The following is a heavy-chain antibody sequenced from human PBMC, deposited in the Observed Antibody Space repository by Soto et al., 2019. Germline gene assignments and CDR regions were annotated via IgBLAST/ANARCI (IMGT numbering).Heavy chain of an antibody. D-gene: IGHD7-27*01. V-gene: IGHV4-39*01. CDR2: IFYSGST. CDR1: GGSISSSFYS. J-gene: IGHJ6*02. CDR3: ARPLGHRADYGMDV. Sequence: QLQLQESGPGLVKPSETLSLTCSVSGGSISSSFYSWGWIRQPPGKGLEWIARIFYSGSTYYNPSLKSRVTISVDTSQNQFSLKLSSVTAADTAVYYCARPLGHRADYGMDVWGQGTTVTVSS.